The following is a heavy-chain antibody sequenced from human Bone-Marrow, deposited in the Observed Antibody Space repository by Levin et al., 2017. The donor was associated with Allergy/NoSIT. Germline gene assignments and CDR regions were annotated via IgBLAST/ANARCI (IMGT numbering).Heavy chain of an antibody. D-gene: IGHD1-26*01. CDR3: ALRFSGSYCDFAS. CDR2: IYWNDDK. CDR1: GLTLTTRGVA. Sequence: SGPTLVKPRETLTLTCNLSGLTLTTRGVAVGWVRQAPGNALEWLALIYWNDDKHYSLSLKTRLTITKDNSKKQVVLTMTNMNPVDTAAYCCALRFSGSYCDFASWGHGTLVTVSS. J-gene: IGHJ4*01. V-gene: IGHV2-5*01.